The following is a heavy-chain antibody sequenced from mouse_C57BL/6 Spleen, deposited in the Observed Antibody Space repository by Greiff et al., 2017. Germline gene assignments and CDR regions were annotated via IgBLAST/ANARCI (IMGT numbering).Heavy chain of an antibody. CDR3: ARDGNYWYFDV. J-gene: IGHJ1*03. CDR1: GFTFSSYA. D-gene: IGHD2-1*01. Sequence: EVMLVESGGGLVKPGGSLKLSCAASGFTFSSYAMSWVRQTPEKRLEWVATISDGGSYTYYPDNVKGRFTISRDNAKNNLYLQMSHLTSEDTAMYYCARDGNYWYFDVWGTGTTVTVSS. CDR2: ISDGGSYT. V-gene: IGHV5-4*01.